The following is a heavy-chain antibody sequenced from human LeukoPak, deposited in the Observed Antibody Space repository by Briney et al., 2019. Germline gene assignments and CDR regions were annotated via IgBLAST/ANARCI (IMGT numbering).Heavy chain of an antibody. CDR2: LYTNGTV. CDR1: GASITRYY. V-gene: IGHV4-4*07. Sequence: TSEIPSLTCSVSGASITRYYWTWIRQPVGKGLEWFGRLYTNGTVNYNPSLTSRVTMSRDTSRNQLSLKLTSVTAADTAVYYCARLLGSSGYAGDWYFDLWGPGALVTVSS. CDR3: ARLLGSSGYAGDWYFDL. J-gene: IGHJ2*01. D-gene: IGHD3-22*01.